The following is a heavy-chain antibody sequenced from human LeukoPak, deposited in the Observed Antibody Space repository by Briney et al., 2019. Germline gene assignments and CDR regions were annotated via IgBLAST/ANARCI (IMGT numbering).Heavy chain of an antibody. CDR3: ARKGSGWYEGFDY. CDR2: ISSSSSYI. Sequence: PGGSLRLSCAASGFTFSGYSMNWVRQAPGKGLEWVSSISSSSSYIYYADSVKGRFTISRDNAKNSLYLQMNSLRAEDTAVYYCARKGSGWYEGFDYWGQGTLVTVSS. V-gene: IGHV3-21*01. J-gene: IGHJ4*02. D-gene: IGHD6-19*01. CDR1: GFTFSGYS.